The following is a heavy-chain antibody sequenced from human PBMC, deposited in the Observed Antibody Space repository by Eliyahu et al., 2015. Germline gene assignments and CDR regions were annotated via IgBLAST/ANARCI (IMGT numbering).Heavy chain of an antibody. CDR3: ARECGSGSHDGYDLDY. CDR2: IYNNESP. CDR1: XTSIXXYY. V-gene: IGHV4-4*07. J-gene: IGHJ4*02. D-gene: IGHD3-10*01. Sequence: QVQLQESGPGLVKPSETLSLTXTVSXTSIXXYYWGWIRQPSGXGLEWIGRIYNNESPDYNPSLKSRVTMSVDTSQNQFSLRLTSVTAADTAVYYCARECGSGSHDGYDLDYWGQGTLVTVSS.